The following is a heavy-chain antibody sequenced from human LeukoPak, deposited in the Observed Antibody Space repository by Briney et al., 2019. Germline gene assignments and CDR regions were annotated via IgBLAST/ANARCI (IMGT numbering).Heavy chain of an antibody. Sequence: QSGGSLRLSCAASGFTFSSYSVNWVRQAPGKGLEWVSYISSSSSTIYYADSVKGRFTISRDNAKNSLYLQMNSLRAEDTAVYYCASDEREYSSSWKGWGSYYGMDVWGQRTTVTVSS. CDR3: ASDEREYSSSWKGWGSYYGMDV. V-gene: IGHV3-48*01. J-gene: IGHJ6*02. D-gene: IGHD6-13*01. CDR2: ISSSSSTI. CDR1: GFTFSSYS.